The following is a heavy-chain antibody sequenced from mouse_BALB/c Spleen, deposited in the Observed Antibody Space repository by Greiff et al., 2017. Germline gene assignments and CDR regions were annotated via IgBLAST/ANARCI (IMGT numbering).Heavy chain of an antibody. CDR3: ARGDYGSRAPFAY. Sequence: EVQRVESGGGLVKPGGSLKLSCAASGFTFSDYYMYWVRQTPEKRLEWVATISDGGSYTYYPDSVKGRFSISRDNAKNNLYLQMSSLKSEDTAMYYCARGDYGSRAPFAYWGQGTLVTVSA. D-gene: IGHD1-1*01. CDR2: ISDGGSYT. CDR1: GFTFSDYY. V-gene: IGHV5-4*02. J-gene: IGHJ3*01.